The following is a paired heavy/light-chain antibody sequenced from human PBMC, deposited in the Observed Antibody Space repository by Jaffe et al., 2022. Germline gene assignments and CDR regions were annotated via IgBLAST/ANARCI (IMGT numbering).Light chain of an antibody. Sequence: QSVLTQPPSVSGAPGQRVTISCTGSSSNIGAGYDVHWYQQLPGTAPKLLIYGNSNRPSGVPDRFSGSKSGTSASLAITGLQAEDEADYYCQSYDSSLSGLYVFGTGTKVTVL. V-gene: IGLV1-40*01. J-gene: IGLJ1*01. CDR3: QSYDSSLSGLYV. CDR2: GNS. CDR1: SSNIGAGYD.
Heavy chain of an antibody. D-gene: IGHD3-3*01. V-gene: IGHV1-46*03. Sequence: QVQLVQSGAEVKKPGASVKVSCKASGYTFTSYYMHWVRQAPGQGLEWMGIINPSGGSTSYAQKFQGRVTMTRDTSTSTVYMELSSLRSEDTAVYYCAREEFLEWLLPPGGNNWFDPWGQGTLVTVSS. CDR2: INPSGGST. CDR3: AREEFLEWLLPPGGNNWFDP. J-gene: IGHJ5*02. CDR1: GYTFTSYY.